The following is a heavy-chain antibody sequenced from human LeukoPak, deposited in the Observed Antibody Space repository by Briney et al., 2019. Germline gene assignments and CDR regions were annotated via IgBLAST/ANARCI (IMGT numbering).Heavy chain of an antibody. CDR2: IYYTGRT. J-gene: IGHJ5*02. CDR1: GGSISSSSYY. D-gene: IGHD1-1*01. V-gene: IGHV4-39*01. CDR3: AQSLGSGNWIGNWFDP. Sequence: PSETLSLTCTVSGGSISSSSYYWGWIRQPPGKGLEWTGTIYYTGRTYYNPSLESRLTISVDTSKNQFSLKLTSVTAADTAIYYCAQSLGSGNWIGNWFDPWGQGTLVTVSS.